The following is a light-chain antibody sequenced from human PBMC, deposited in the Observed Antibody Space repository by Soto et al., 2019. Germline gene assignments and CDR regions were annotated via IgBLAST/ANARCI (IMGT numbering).Light chain of an antibody. CDR3: AAWDSSLSAGGVV. CDR1: SSNIGNNY. Sequence: QSVLTQPPSVSAAPGQRVTISCSGSSSNIGNNYVSWYQQLPGTAPKLLIYDNNKRPSGIPDRFSGSKSGTSATLGITGLQTGDEAHYYCAAWDSSLSAGGVVFGGGTKVTVL. CDR2: DNN. V-gene: IGLV1-51*01. J-gene: IGLJ2*01.